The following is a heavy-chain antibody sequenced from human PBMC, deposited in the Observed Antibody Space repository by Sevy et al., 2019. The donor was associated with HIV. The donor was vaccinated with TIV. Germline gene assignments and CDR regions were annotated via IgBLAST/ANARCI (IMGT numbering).Heavy chain of an antibody. CDR2: INPSGGST. D-gene: IGHD3-22*01. V-gene: IGHV1-46*01. CDR3: ARVYYYDYSGPGF. Sequence: ASVKVSCKTSGYTFTNYYIHWVRQAPGQGLEWMGLINPSGGSTSFAQKFQGRVTMTRDTSTSTVYMELSSLRSDDTAVYYCARVYYYDYSGPGFWGQGTLVTVSS. CDR1: GYTFTNYY. J-gene: IGHJ4*02.